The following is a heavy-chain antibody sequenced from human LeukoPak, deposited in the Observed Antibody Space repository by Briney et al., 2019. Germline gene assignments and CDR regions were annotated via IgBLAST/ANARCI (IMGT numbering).Heavy chain of an antibody. CDR3: AREDSYGLPDY. CDR1: GGSISSSSYY. V-gene: IGHV4-39*07. D-gene: IGHD5-18*01. J-gene: IGHJ4*02. CDR2: IYYSGST. Sequence: SETLSLTCTVSGGSISSSSYYWGWIRQPPGKGLEWIGSIYYSGSTNYNPSLKSRVTISVDTSKNQFSLKLSSVTAADTAVYYCAREDSYGLPDYWGQGTLVTVSS.